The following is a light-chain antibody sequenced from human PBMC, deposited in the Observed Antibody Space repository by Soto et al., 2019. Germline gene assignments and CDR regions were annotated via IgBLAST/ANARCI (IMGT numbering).Light chain of an antibody. Sequence: QSVLTQPPSASGTPGQGVTISCSGSTSNIGSNYVYWYQQLPGTAPKLLIYRNNQRPSGVPDRFSGSKSGTSASLAISGLRSDDEADYFCATWDDSLSAHAGIGGGTKLTVL. V-gene: IGLV1-47*01. CDR3: ATWDDSLSAHAG. J-gene: IGLJ2*01. CDR2: RNN. CDR1: TSNIGSNY.